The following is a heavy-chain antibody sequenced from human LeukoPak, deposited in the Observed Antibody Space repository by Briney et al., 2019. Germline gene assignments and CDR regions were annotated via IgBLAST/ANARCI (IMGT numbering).Heavy chain of an antibody. D-gene: IGHD3-3*01. CDR1: GGTFSSYA. CDR3: ARDPGDYDFWGAEPLNWFDP. Sequence: SVKVSCKASGGTFSSYAISWVRQAPGQGLEWMGGIIPIFGTANYAQKFQGRVTITADESTSTAYMELSSLRSEDTAVYYCARDPGDYDFWGAEPLNWFDPWGQGTLVTVSS. V-gene: IGHV1-69*01. J-gene: IGHJ5*02. CDR2: IIPIFGTA.